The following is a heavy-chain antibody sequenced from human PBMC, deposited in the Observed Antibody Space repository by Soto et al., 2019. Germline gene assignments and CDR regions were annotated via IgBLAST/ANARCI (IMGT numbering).Heavy chain of an antibody. D-gene: IGHD1-1*01. CDR3: ARDRPVGPFSYEGDNAMDV. CDR1: DGSIVGEDHF. Sequence: SESLWLTFALGDGSIVGEDHFISCVRQAPGKRLDWSGHLYFSSATYVKEAVERRVSIALDMSQTQFALLLRSVTAADTATDFCARDRPVGPFSYEGDNAMDVWGQGTTVTVSS. J-gene: IGHJ6*02. CDR2: LYFSSAT. V-gene: IGHV4-30-4*01.